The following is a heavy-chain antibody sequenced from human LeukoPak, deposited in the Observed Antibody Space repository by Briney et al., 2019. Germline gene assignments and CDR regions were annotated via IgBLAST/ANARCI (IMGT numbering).Heavy chain of an antibody. Sequence: SETLSLTCTVSGGSISSYYWSWIRQPPGKGLEWIGYIYYSGSTNYNPSLKSRVTISVDTSKNQLSLKLSSVTAADTAVYYCAREEGGGATLFDYWGQGTLVTVSS. CDR3: AREEGGGATLFDY. CDR1: GGSISSYY. J-gene: IGHJ4*02. CDR2: IYYSGST. V-gene: IGHV4-59*01. D-gene: IGHD1-26*01.